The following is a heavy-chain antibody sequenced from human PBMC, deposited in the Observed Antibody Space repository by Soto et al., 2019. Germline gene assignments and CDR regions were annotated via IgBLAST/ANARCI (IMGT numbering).Heavy chain of an antibody. J-gene: IGHJ4*02. D-gene: IGHD2-8*01. CDR1: GGTFSSYA. CDR2: IIPIFGTA. CDR3: ARVGYARTFDY. Sequence: ASVKVSCKASGGTFSSYAISWVQQAPGQGLEWMGGIIPIFGTANYAQKFQGRVTITADESTSTAYMELSSLRSEDTAVYYCARVGYARTFDYWGQGTLVTVSS. V-gene: IGHV1-69*13.